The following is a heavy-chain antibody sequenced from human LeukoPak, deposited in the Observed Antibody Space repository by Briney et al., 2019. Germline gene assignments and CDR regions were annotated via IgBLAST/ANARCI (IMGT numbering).Heavy chain of an antibody. J-gene: IGHJ4*02. CDR2: INHSGST. D-gene: IGHD5-24*01. Sequence: PETLSLTCAVYGGSFSGYYWSWIRQPPGKGLEWIGEINHSGSTNYNPSLKSRVTISVDTSKNQFSLKLSSVTAADTAVYYCARGRDGYKSWGQGTLVTVSS. V-gene: IGHV4-34*01. CDR1: GGSFSGYY. CDR3: ARGRDGYKS.